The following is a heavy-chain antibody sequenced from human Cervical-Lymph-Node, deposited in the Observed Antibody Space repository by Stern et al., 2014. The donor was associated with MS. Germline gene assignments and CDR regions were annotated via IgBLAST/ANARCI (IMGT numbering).Heavy chain of an antibody. V-gene: IGHV1-69*01. CDR2: IVPIFGRA. D-gene: IGHD4-23*01. Sequence: QVQMVQSGAEVRKPGSSVKVSCKGSGATFSTNAISWLRQAPGQGTEWMGAIVPIFGRANYVQKLRGRVTITADESASTAYMELRSLRSEDTAVYYCAREHHGGNFESWGQGTLVTVSS. J-gene: IGHJ4*02. CDR1: GATFSTNA. CDR3: AREHHGGNFES.